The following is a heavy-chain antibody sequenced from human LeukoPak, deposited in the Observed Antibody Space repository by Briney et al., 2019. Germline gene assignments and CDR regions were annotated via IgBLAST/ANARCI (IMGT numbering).Heavy chain of an antibody. CDR2: IIPFFGTA. CDR3: ARGACSSTSCYSQLGKNWFDP. D-gene: IGHD2-2*01. CDR1: GGTFSSYA. V-gene: IGHV1-69*13. Sequence: SVKVSCKASGGTFSSYAISWVRQAPGQGLEWMGGIIPFFGTANYAQKFQGRVTITADESTSTAYMELSSLRSEDTAVYYCARGACSSTSCYSQLGKNWFDPWGQGTLVTVSS. J-gene: IGHJ5*02.